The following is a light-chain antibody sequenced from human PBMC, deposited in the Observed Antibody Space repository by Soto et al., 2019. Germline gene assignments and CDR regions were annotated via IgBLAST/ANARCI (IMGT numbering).Light chain of an antibody. CDR1: SIDVGGYSY. V-gene: IGLV2-14*01. CDR3: SSFSSITREV. Sequence: QSVLTQPASVSGSPGQSITISCTGTSIDVGGYSYVSWYQQHPGKTPKLMIYEVSNRPSGVSHRFSGSKSGNTASLTISGLQTEDEADYYCSSFSSITREVFGGGTKLTVL. CDR2: EVS. J-gene: IGLJ2*01.